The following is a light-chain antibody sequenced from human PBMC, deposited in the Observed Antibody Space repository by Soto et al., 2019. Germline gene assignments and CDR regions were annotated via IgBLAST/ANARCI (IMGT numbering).Light chain of an antibody. V-gene: IGKV3-15*01. J-gene: IGKJ4*01. CDR2: GAS. CDR1: QSVSSN. CDR3: KQYNNWPVT. Sequence: EIVMTQSPATLSVSPGERATLSCRASQSVSSNLAWYQQKPGQAPRLLIYGASTRATGIPARLSGSGSGTEFTLTISSLQSEDFAVYYCKQYNNWPVTFGGGTKVDIK.